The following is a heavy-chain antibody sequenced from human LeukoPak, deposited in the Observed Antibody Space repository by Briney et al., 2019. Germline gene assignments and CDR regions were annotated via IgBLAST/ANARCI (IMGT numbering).Heavy chain of an antibody. CDR3: ARSPYYYDNTGYR. Sequence: GGSLRLSCAASGFTVSSNYMSWVRQAPGKGLEWVSVIYSGGSTYYANSVKGRFTISRDTSKNTVFLQMNSLTIEDTAVYYCARSPYYYDNTGYRWGQGTLVTVSS. J-gene: IGHJ5*02. V-gene: IGHV3-66*01. D-gene: IGHD3-22*01. CDR1: GFTVSSNY. CDR2: IYSGGST.